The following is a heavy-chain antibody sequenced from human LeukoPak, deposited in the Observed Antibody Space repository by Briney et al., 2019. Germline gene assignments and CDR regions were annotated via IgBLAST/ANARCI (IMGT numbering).Heavy chain of an antibody. CDR1: GFTFSSHW. Sequence: GGSLRLSCAASGFTFSSHWMHWVRQAPGKGLVWVSRIKGDGSSTSYADSVEGRFTISRDNAKNTLYLQMNSLRAEDTAVYYCARAGRDCSSTSCYFDYWGQGTLVTVSS. J-gene: IGHJ4*02. V-gene: IGHV3-74*01. CDR2: IKGDGSST. D-gene: IGHD2-2*01. CDR3: ARAGRDCSSTSCYFDY.